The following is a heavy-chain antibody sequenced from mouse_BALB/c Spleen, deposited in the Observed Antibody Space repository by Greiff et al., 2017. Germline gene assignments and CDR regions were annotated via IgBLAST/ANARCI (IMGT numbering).Heavy chain of an antibody. CDR3: ARTYGNYDYYYAMDY. J-gene: IGHJ4*01. V-gene: IGHV5-17*02. Sequence: EVQRVESGGGLVQPGGSRKLSCAASGFTFSSFGMHWVRQAPEKGLEWVAYISSGSSTIYYADTVKGRFTISRDNPKNTLFLQMTSLRSEDTAMYYCARTYGNYDYYYAMDYWGQGTSVTVSS. CDR1: GFTFSSFG. D-gene: IGHD2-1*01. CDR2: ISSGSSTI.